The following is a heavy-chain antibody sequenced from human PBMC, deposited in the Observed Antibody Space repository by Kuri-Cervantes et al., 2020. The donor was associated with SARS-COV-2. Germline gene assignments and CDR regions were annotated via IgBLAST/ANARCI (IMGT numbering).Heavy chain of an antibody. Sequence: SETLLLTCTVSGDSISSGDYYWSWIRQPPGKGLEWIGFIYYSGTTSYNPSLKSRVTMSVDTSKNQFSLRLSSVTAADTAVYHCARDRISGYLYFLDYWGRGTLVTVSS. CDR3: ARDRISGYLYFLDY. V-gene: IGHV4-30-4*01. D-gene: IGHD5-12*01. CDR2: IYYSGTT. CDR1: GDSISSGDYY. J-gene: IGHJ4*02.